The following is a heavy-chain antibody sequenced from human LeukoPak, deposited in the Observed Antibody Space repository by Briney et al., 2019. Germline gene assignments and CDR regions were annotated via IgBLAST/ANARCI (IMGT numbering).Heavy chain of an antibody. J-gene: IGHJ6*03. Sequence: GGSLRLSCAASGFTFSSYAMSWVRQAPGKGLEWVSAISGSGGSTYYADSVKGRFTISRDNSKNTLYLQMNSLRAEDTAVYYCVSQPPHYDFGSAGPNYYYYMDVWGKGTTVTVSS. CDR2: ISGSGGST. V-gene: IGHV3-23*01. CDR3: VSQPPHYDFGSAGPNYYYYMDV. D-gene: IGHD3-3*01. CDR1: GFTFSSYA.